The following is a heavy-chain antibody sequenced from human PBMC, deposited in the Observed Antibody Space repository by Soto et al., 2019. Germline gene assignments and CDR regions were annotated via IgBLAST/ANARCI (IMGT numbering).Heavy chain of an antibody. CDR1: GFTFSSYS. Sequence: EVQLVESGGGLVQPGGSLRLSCAASGFTFSSYSMNWVRQATGKGLEWVSYISSSSSTIYYADSVKGRFTISRDNAKNSLDLQMNSLRDEYTAVYYCAREGATNAPHYCMAVWGQGTAVTFSS. CDR3: AREGATNAPHYCMAV. J-gene: IGHJ6*02. D-gene: IGHD1-26*01. V-gene: IGHV3-48*02. CDR2: ISSSSSTI.